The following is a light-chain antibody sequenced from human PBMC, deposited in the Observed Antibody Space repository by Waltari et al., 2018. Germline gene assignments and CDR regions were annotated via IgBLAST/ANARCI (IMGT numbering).Light chain of an antibody. Sequence: QSALTQPPSASGSPGQSVTISCTGTSSDIGSSKYVSWYQQHPPKAPKLMIYEVNKRPSGVPARFSGSKSGNTASRTVSGLQADDEADYYCSSYAGSSNLIFGGGTKLTVL. CDR3: SSYAGSSNLI. V-gene: IGLV2-8*01. J-gene: IGLJ2*01. CDR2: EVN. CDR1: SSDIGSSKY.